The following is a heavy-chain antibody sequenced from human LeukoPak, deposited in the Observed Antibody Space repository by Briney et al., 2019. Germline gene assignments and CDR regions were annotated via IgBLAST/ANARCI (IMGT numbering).Heavy chain of an antibody. CDR1: GFTFSSHA. Sequence: PGGSLRLSCAASGFTFSSHALHWVRQAPGKGLEWVAVISSDGSYKYYADSVKGRFTISRDNSKNTLYLQMNSLRAEDTAVYYCAKFSWAVRLGELSFMGGYFDYWGQGTLVTVSS. D-gene: IGHD3-16*02. CDR3: AKFSWAVRLGELSFMGGYFDY. V-gene: IGHV3-30*04. J-gene: IGHJ4*02. CDR2: ISSDGSYK.